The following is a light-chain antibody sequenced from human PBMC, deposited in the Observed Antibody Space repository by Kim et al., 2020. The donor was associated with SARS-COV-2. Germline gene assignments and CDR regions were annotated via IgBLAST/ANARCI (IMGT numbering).Light chain of an antibody. CDR1: QSISSN. V-gene: IGKV3-15*01. J-gene: IGKJ2*01. CDR3: QQYNNLPSYP. CDR2: GAS. Sequence: EIVMTQSPATLSVSPRERATLSCRASQSISSNLAWYQQKPGQAPRLLIYGASTRATGIPARFSGSGSGTEFTLTISSLQSEDFAVYYCQQYNNLPSYPFGQGTTLEI.